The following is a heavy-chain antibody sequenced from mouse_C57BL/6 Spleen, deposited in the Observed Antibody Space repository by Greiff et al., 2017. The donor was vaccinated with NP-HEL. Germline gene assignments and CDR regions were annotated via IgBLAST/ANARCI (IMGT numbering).Heavy chain of an antibody. D-gene: IGHD1-1*01. CDR2: IWSGGST. J-gene: IGHJ1*03. CDR3: ARKGDYYGSSHWYFDV. V-gene: IGHV2-2*01. Sequence: VMLVESGPGLVQPSQSLSITCTVSGFSLTSYGVHWVRQSPGKGLEWLGVIWSGGSTDYNAAFISRLSISKDNSKSQVFFKMNSLQADDTAIYYCARKGDYYGSSHWYFDVWGTGTTVTVSS. CDR1: GFSLTSYG.